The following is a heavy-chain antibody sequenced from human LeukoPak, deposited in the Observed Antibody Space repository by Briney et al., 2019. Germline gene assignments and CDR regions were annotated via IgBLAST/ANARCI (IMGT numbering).Heavy chain of an antibody. CDR2: SSGSGGSS. CDR1: GFTFSSYA. J-gene: IGHJ4*02. CDR3: AKDPPRGYSYGYRDY. Sequence: GGSLRLSCAAPGFTFSSYAMSWVRQAPGKGLDRVSGSSGSGGSSYYADSVKGRFTISRDNSKNTLYLQMNSLRAEDTAVYYCAKDPPRGYSYGYRDYWGQGTLVTVSS. D-gene: IGHD5-18*01. V-gene: IGHV3-23*01.